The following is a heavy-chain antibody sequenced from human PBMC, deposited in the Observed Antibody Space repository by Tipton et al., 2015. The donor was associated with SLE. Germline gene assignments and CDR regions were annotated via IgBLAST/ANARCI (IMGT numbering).Heavy chain of an antibody. CDR2: MSSSNSYI. V-gene: IGHV3-21*01. Sequence: SLRLSCAASGFTFSCYSMNWVRQAPGKGLEWVSSMSSSNSYIYYADSLKGRFTISRDNAKNSLYLQMNSLRAEDTAVYYCARGGLVFDIWGQGTMVTVSS. J-gene: IGHJ3*02. D-gene: IGHD3-16*01. CDR1: GFTFSCYS. CDR3: ARGGLVFDI.